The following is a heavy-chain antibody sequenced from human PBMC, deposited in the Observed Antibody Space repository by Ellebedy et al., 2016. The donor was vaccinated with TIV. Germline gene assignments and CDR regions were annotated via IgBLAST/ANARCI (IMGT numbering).Heavy chain of an antibody. Sequence: GGSLRLXXAVSGFTVSGFYMNWVRQAPGKGLEWVSVIQSGDNTYYADSVKGRFTISRDNSKNTLHLQMNSLRAEDTAMYYCVKSFNSGVGATYWGQGALVTVSA. V-gene: IGHV3-53*01. J-gene: IGHJ4*02. D-gene: IGHD1-26*01. CDR3: VKSFNSGVGATY. CDR2: IQSGDNT. CDR1: GFTVSGFY.